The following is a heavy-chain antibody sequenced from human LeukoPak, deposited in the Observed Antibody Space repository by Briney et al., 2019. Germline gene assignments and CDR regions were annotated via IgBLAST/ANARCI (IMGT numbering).Heavy chain of an antibody. CDR3: ARVGGSSSILIDNWFDP. D-gene: IGHD6-6*01. J-gene: IGHJ5*02. CDR1: GGSTSSYY. Sequence: PSQTPSLTPTVSGGSTSSYYWSSIRQPPGPRLECIGYFCYSGGSYYNPSLKSRVTISLDTSTHEFSLRLSSVTAADTAVYYCARVGGSSSILIDNWFDPWGQGTLVTVSS. V-gene: IGHV4-59*01. CDR2: FCYSGGS.